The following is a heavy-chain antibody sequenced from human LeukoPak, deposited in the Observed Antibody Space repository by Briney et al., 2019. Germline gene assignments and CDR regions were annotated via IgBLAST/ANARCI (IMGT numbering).Heavy chain of an antibody. CDR1: GGTFSSNA. CDR3: ARDVNYYDSSGYYM. D-gene: IGHD3-22*01. Sequence: SVKVSCKASGGTFSSNAISWVRQAPGQGLEWMGWIIPIFGTANYAQKLQGRVTMTTDTSTSTAYMELRSLRSDDTAVYYCARDVNYYDSSGYYMWGQGTLVTVSS. CDR2: IIPIFGTA. J-gene: IGHJ4*02. V-gene: IGHV1-69*05.